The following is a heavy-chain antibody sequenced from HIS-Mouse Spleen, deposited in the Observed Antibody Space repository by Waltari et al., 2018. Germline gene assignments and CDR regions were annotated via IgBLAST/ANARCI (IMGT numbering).Heavy chain of an antibody. V-gene: IGHV4-39*07. Sequence: QLQLQESGPGLVKPSETLSLTCTVSGGSISSSSYYWGWICQPPGKGLAWIGSIYYGWNTYYHRSVKCRVTISVDTSKNQFTLKLSSVTAADTAVYYCAREIPYSSSWYDWYFDLWGRGTLVTVSS. CDR1: GGSISSSSYY. CDR3: AREIPYSSSWYDWYFDL. CDR2: IYYGWNT. D-gene: IGHD6-13*01. J-gene: IGHJ2*01.